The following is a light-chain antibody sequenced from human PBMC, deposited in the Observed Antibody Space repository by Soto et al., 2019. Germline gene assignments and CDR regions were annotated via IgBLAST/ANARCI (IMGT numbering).Light chain of an antibody. CDR1: SSDVGGYNY. V-gene: IGLV2-14*01. CDR3: SSYRSSSTPRVV. CDR2: DVS. J-gene: IGLJ2*01. Sequence: QSVLTQPASVSGSPGQSITISCTGTSSDVGGYNYVSWYQQHPGKAPKLMIYDVSNRPSGVSNRFSGSKSGNTASLTISGLQAEDEADYYCSSYRSSSTPRVVFGGGTKLTVL.